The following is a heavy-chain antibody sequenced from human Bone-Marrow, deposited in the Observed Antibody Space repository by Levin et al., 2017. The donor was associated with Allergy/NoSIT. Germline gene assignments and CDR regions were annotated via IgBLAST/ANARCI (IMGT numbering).Heavy chain of an antibody. D-gene: IGHD3-10*01. CDR3: AGDGWSVTLVREKGLDAFDM. CDR1: GFTFTTYS. J-gene: IGHJ3*02. V-gene: IGHV3-21*01. CDR2: ISRTGDSI. Sequence: PPASVKVSCAASGFTFTTYSMNWVRQAPGKGLEWVSSISRTGDSIYYADSVKGRFTISRDNAKDSLSLQMNSLRVEDTDVYDCAGDGWSVTLVREKGLDAFDMWGRGTLVTVSS.